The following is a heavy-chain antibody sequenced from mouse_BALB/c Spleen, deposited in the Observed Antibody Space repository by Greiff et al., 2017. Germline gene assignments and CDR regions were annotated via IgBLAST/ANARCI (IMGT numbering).Heavy chain of an antibody. CDR3: ARRGTWFDY. CDR2: IYPGDGDT. V-gene: IGHV1-82*01. Sequence: VQLQQSGPELVKPGASVKISCKASGYAFSSSWMNWVKQRPGQGLEWIGRIYPGDGDTNYNGKFKGKATLTADKSSSTAYMQLSSLTSVDSAVYFCARRGTWFDYWGQGTTLTVSS. J-gene: IGHJ2*01. D-gene: IGHD3-3*01. CDR1: GYAFSSSW.